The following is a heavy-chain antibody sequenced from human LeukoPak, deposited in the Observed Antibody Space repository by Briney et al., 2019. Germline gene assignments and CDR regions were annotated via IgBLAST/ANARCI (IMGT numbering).Heavy chain of an antibody. CDR3: AREEDARTDAFDI. Sequence: PGGSLRLSCAASGFTFRSYGMHWVRQAPGKGLEWVTFIRYDGSNKYYADSVKGRFTISRDNSKNTLYLQMNSLRAEDTAVYYCAREEDARTDAFDIWGQGTMVTVSS. CDR2: IRYDGSNK. J-gene: IGHJ3*02. V-gene: IGHV3-30*02. CDR1: GFTFRSYG.